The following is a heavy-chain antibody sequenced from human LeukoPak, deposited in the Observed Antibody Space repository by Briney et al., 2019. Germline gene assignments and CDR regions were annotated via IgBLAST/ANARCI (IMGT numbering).Heavy chain of an antibody. CDR1: GFTFSSYG. CDR2: ISNDGSSK. V-gene: IGHV3-30*18. J-gene: IGHJ4*02. D-gene: IGHD4-17*01. CDR3: AKDRTTVTTVY. Sequence: GGSLRLSCAASGFTFSSYGMHWVRQAPGKGLEWVAVISNDGSSKYYADSVKGRFTISRDNSKNTLYLQMNSLRTEDTAVYYCAKDRTTVTTVYWGQGTLVTASS.